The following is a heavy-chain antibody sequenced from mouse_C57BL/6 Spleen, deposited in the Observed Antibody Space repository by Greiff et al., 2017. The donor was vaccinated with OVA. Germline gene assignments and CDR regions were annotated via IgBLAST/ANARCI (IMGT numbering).Heavy chain of an antibody. J-gene: IGHJ3*01. D-gene: IGHD2-14*01. CDR2: IDPETGGT. V-gene: IGHV1-15*01. CDR3: TPYREWFAY. CDR1: GYTFTDYE. Sequence: VKLMESGAELVRPGASVTLSCKASGYTFTDYEMHWVKQTPVHGLEWIGAIDPETGGTAYNQKFKGKAILTADKSSSTAYMELRSLTSEDSAVYYCTPYREWFAYWGQGTLVTVSA.